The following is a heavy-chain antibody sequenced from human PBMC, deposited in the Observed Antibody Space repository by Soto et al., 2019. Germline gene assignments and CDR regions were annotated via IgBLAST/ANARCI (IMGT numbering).Heavy chain of an antibody. D-gene: IGHD1-20*01. CDR3: ATVHNTSRSFDY. Sequence: EVQLLEPGGVLVQPGGSLRLSCAASGFSFSGYAMTWVRQAPGKGLEWVSTTGASGRTTYYADSVKGRFTVSRDNSKNTLDLQMSSLRADDTAVYYCATVHNTSRSFDYWGQGTLVTVSS. CDR1: GFSFSGYA. V-gene: IGHV3-23*01. CDR2: TGASGRTT. J-gene: IGHJ4*02.